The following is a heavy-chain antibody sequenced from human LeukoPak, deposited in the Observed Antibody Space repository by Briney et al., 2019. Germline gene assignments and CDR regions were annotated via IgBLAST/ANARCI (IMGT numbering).Heavy chain of an antibody. V-gene: IGHV3-30-3*01. CDR1: GFTFSSYA. D-gene: IGHD5-18*01. J-gene: IGHJ6*02. CDR3: ARDAVDTANAV. Sequence: PGGSLRLSCAASGFTFSSYAMHWVRQAPGKGLEWVAVISFDGDNKYYADSVEGRFTISRDNSKNTLYLQVNSLRAEDTAVYYCARDAVDTANAVWGQGTTVTVSS. CDR2: ISFDGDNK.